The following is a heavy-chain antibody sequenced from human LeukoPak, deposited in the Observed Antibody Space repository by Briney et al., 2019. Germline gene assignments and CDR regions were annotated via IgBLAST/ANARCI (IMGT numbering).Heavy chain of an antibody. Sequence: GGSLRLSCAASGFTFSTYWMTWVRQAPGKGLEWVAYIKQDGGETYYVDSVKGRFTISRDNAKNSLYLQMNSLRAEDTALYYCARLRGGAYWGQGTLVTVSS. J-gene: IGHJ4*02. CDR2: IKQDGGET. CDR1: GFTFSTYW. CDR3: ARLRGGAY. V-gene: IGHV3-7*01. D-gene: IGHD3-10*01.